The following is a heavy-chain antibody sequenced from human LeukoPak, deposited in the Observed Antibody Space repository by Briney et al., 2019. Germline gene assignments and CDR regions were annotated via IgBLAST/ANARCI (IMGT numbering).Heavy chain of an antibody. Sequence: PGGSLRLSCAASGFTVSSNYMSWVRQAPGKGLEWVSVIYSGGNTYYADSVKGRFTISRDNSKNTLYLQMNSLRAEDTAVYYCARDANWGFDAFDIWGQGTMVTVSS. CDR1: GFTVSSNY. CDR2: IYSGGNT. D-gene: IGHD7-27*01. V-gene: IGHV3-66*01. CDR3: ARDANWGFDAFDI. J-gene: IGHJ3*02.